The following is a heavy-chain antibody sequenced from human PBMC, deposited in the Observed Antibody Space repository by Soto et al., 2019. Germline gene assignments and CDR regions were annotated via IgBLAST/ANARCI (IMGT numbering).Heavy chain of an antibody. D-gene: IGHD1-26*01. CDR3: ARDGQISITWIEGTPHRIEGHYHYGMDV. CDR1: GFTFSSYA. CDR2: ISYDGSNK. V-gene: IGHV3-30-3*01. J-gene: IGHJ6*02. Sequence: QVQLVESGGGVVQPGRSLRLSCAASGFTFSSYAMHWVRQAPGKGLEWVAVISYDGSNKYYADSVKGRFTISRDNSKNTLYLQMNSLRAEDTAVYYCARDGQISITWIEGTPHRIEGHYHYGMDVWGQGTTVTVSS.